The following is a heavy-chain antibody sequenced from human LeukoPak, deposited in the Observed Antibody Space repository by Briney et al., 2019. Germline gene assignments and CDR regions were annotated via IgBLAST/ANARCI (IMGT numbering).Heavy chain of an antibody. J-gene: IGHJ3*02. D-gene: IGHD3-22*01. CDR2: IYYSGST. CDR3: ARLTYFYDSSGYYDAFDI. CDR1: GGSISSYY. V-gene: IGHV4-59*08. Sequence: SETLSLTCTVSGGSISSYYWSWIRQPPGKGLEWIGYIYYSGSTNYNPSLKSRVTISVYTSKNQFFLKLSSVTAADTAVYYCARLTYFYDSSGYYDAFDIWGQGTMVTVSS.